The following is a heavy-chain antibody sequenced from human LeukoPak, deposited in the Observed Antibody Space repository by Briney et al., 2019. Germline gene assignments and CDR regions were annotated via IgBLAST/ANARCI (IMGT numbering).Heavy chain of an antibody. V-gene: IGHV4-30-4*01. D-gene: IGHD6-13*01. CDR3: ARERGIAAAAPNWSDP. J-gene: IGHJ5*02. CDR2: IYYSGST. Sequence: SETLSLTCTVSGGSISSGDYYWSWIRQPPGKGLEWIGYIYYSGSTYYNPSLKSRVTISIDTSKNQFSLKLSSVTAADTAVYYCARERGIAAAAPNWSDPWGQGTLVTVSS. CDR1: GGSISSGDYY.